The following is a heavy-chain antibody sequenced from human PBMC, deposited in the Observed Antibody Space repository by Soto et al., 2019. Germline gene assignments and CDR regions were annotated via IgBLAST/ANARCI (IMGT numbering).Heavy chain of an antibody. CDR3: AREAEPYYDFWSGYSYYYYGMDV. CDR2: INPSGGST. CDR1: GYTFTSYY. Sequence: GASVKVSCKASGYTFTSYYMHWVRQAPGQGLEWMGIINPSGGSTSYAQKFQGRVTMTRDTSTSTVYMELSSLRSEDTAVYYCAREAEPYYDFWSGYSYYYYGMDVWGQGTTVTVSS. J-gene: IGHJ6*02. D-gene: IGHD3-3*01. V-gene: IGHV1-46*01.